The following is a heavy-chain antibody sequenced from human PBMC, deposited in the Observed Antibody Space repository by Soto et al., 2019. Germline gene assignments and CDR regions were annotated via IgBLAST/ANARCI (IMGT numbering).Heavy chain of an antibody. Sequence: QVQLRESGPGLVKSSETLSLTCTVSGVSISTYYWSWIRQPPGKGLEWIGYLYYSGSTNYNPSLKSRVTLSVDTSKSQFSLKLSSVTAADTAVYYCASFSTGWYSEYFHHWGQGTLVTVSS. CDR3: ASFSTGWYSEYFHH. CDR1: GVSISTYY. D-gene: IGHD6-19*01. J-gene: IGHJ1*01. CDR2: LYYSGST. V-gene: IGHV4-59*08.